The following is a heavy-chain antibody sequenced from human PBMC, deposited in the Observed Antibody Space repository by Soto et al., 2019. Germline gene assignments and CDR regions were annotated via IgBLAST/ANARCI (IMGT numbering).Heavy chain of an antibody. J-gene: IGHJ5*02. V-gene: IGHV1-18*01. CDR3: ARYCSGGSCYHNWFDP. Sequence: ASVKVSCKSSGYTFSSYVTTYGISWVRQAPGQGLEWMGWISSYNGNTNYAQKFQGRVTMTTDTSTSTAYMELRSLRSDDTAVYYCARYCSGGSCYHNWFDPWGQGTLVTVSS. CDR2: ISSYNGNT. D-gene: IGHD2-15*01. CDR1: GYTFSSYVTTYG.